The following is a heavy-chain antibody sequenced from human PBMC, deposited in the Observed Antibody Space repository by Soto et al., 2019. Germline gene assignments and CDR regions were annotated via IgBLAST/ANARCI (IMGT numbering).Heavy chain of an antibody. J-gene: IGHJ3*02. CDR2: IKSKTDGGTT. CDR3: TTGFTRLAAFDI. V-gene: IGHV3-15*07. D-gene: IGHD6-6*01. Sequence: PGGSLRLSCAVSGVTLTNVWMNWVRQAPGKGPEWVGRIKSKTDGGTTDYAAPVKGRFTISRDDSKNTLYLQMNSLKTEDTAVYYCTTGFTRLAAFDIWGQGTMVTVSS. CDR1: GVTLTNVW.